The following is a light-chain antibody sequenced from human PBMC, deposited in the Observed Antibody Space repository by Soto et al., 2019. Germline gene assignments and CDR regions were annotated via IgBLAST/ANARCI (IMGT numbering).Light chain of an antibody. CDR3: CSYAGSSTRPYD. CDR1: SSDVGSYNL. Sequence: QSALTQPASVSGSPGQSITISCTGTSSDVGSYNLVSWYQQHPGKAPKLMIYEGSKRPSGVSNRFSGSKSGNTASLTISGLQAEYEAYYYCCSYAGSSTRPYDFGTGTKVPVL. V-gene: IGLV2-23*01. CDR2: EGS. J-gene: IGLJ1*01.